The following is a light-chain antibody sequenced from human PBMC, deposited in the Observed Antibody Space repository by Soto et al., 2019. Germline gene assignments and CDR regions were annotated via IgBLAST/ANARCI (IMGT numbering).Light chain of an antibody. CDR3: AAWDDSLNVFV. J-gene: IGLJ1*01. V-gene: IGLV1-44*01. CDR1: SSNIGSTT. Sequence: QAVLTQPPSASGTPGQRVTISCSGSSSNIGSTTVNWYQHLPRTAPKLLIFSNDQRPSGVPDRFSGSKSGTSASLAISGLQSEDESDYYCAAWDDSLNVFVFGTGTKLTVL. CDR2: SND.